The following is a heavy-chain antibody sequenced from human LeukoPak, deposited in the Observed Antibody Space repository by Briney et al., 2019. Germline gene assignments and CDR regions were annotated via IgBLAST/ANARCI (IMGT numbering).Heavy chain of an antibody. CDR3: ARGRDGYNSYWFDP. CDR1: GYTFTSYD. Sequence: ASVKVSCKASGYTFTSYDINWVRQATGQGLEWMGWMNPNSGNTGYAQKFQGRVTMTRNTSISTAYMELSSPRSEDTAVYYCARGRDGYNSYWFDPWGQGTLVTVSS. CDR2: MNPNSGNT. J-gene: IGHJ5*02. D-gene: IGHD5-24*01. V-gene: IGHV1-8*01.